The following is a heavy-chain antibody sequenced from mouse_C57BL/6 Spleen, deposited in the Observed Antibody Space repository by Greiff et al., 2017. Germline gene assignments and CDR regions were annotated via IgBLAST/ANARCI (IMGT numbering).Heavy chain of an antibody. CDR3: ARGDSAGYYAMDY. D-gene: IGHD3-2*02. CDR1: GYTFTSYW. V-gene: IGHV1-61*01. CDR2: IYPSDSET. J-gene: IGHJ4*01. Sequence: QVQLQQPGAELVRPGSSVKLSCKASGYTFTSYWLDWVKQRPGQGLEWIGNIYPSDSETHYNQKFKDKATLTVDKYSSTAYMQRSSLTSEDSAVYYCARGDSAGYYAMDYWGQGTSVTVSS.